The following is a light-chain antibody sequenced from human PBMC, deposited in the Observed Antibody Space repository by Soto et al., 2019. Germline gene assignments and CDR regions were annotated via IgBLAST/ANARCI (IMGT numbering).Light chain of an antibody. J-gene: IGLJ2*01. CDR3: SSYTTSSPHVV. CDR2: DVR. Sequence: QSALTQPASVSGSPGQSITISCTGTSSDVGGYNYVSWYQQHPGKAPKLMIYDVRNRPSGVSNRFSGSKSGNTASLTISGLQAEDEGDYSCSSYTTSSPHVVFGGGTKLTVL. CDR1: SSDVGGYNY. V-gene: IGLV2-14*01.